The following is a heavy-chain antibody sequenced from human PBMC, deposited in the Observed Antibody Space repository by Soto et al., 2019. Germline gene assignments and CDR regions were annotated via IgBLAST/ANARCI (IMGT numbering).Heavy chain of an antibody. Sequence: GGSLRLSCAASGFTFSSHAMTWVRQAPGKGLEWVSSISGSGVSTYYADSVKGRFTISRDSPTSTLYLQMNSLRAEDTAVYYCVKDQYCGGDCYLFDYWGQGALVTVSS. CDR1: GFTFSSHA. CDR3: VKDQYCGGDCYLFDY. V-gene: IGHV3-23*01. CDR2: ISGSGVST. D-gene: IGHD2-21*02. J-gene: IGHJ4*02.